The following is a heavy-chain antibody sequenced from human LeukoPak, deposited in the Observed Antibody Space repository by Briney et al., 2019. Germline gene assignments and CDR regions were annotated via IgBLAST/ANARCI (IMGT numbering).Heavy chain of an antibody. CDR3: AASPTIPPRFDH. J-gene: IGHJ4*02. CDR1: GFTFSSYP. V-gene: IGHV3-23*01. Sequence: GGSLRLSCAASGFTFSSYPMSWVRQAPGKGLQWVSAISNGGGSAYYADSGKCRITISRDKSKSTLYLQMNSLRSQHTAIYYCAASPTIPPRFDHWGQGTLVTVSS. CDR2: ISNGGGSA.